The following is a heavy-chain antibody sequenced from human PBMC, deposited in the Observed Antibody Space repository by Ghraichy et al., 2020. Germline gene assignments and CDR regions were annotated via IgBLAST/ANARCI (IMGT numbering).Heavy chain of an antibody. V-gene: IGHV1-8*01. J-gene: IGHJ6*02. CDR1: GYTFTSYD. CDR2: MNPNSGNT. D-gene: IGHD3-3*01. CDR3: ARVYDFWSGYSRNYYGMDV. Sequence: ASVKVSCKASGYTFTSYDINWVRQATGQGLEWMGWMNPNSGNTGYAQKFQGRVTMTRNTSISTAYMELSSLRSEDTAVYYCARVYDFWSGYSRNYYGMDVWGQGTTVTVSS.